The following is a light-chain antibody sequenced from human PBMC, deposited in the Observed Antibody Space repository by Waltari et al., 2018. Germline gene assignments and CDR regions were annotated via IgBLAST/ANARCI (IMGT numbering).Light chain of an antibody. V-gene: IGKV4-1*01. CDR3: QQYATTPRT. J-gene: IGKJ2*02. CDR2: GAS. Sequence: DIVMTQSPDSLAVSLGERATINCKSSQSVLYSPNNKNYLAWFQQKPGQPPKLLIYGASPRESGVPDRFSGSGSVTDFTLTISSLQAEDVAIYYCQQYATTPRTFGQGTKLEIK. CDR1: QSVLYSPNNKNY.